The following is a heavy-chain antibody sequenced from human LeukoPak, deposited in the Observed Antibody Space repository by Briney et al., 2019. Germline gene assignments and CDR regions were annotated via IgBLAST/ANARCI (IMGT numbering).Heavy chain of an antibody. CDR3: ARDYGDYGYFQH. CDR2: IYYSGST. CDR1: GGSISSYY. J-gene: IGHJ1*01. V-gene: IGHV4-59*01. D-gene: IGHD4-17*01. Sequence: PSETLSLTCTVSGGSISSYYWSWIRQPPGKGLEWIGYIYYSGSTNYNPSLKSRVNISVDTSKNQFSLKLSSVTAADTAVYYCARDYGDYGYFQHWGQGTLVTVSS.